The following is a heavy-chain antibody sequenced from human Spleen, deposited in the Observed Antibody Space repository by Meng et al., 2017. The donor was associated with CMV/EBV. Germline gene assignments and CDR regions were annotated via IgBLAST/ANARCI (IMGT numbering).Heavy chain of an antibody. V-gene: IGHV3-11*01. CDR3: ARDITIFGVVHYYYYYGIDV. Sequence: GESLKISCAASGFTFSDYYMSWIRQAPGKGLEWVSYISSSGSTIYYADSVKGRFTISRDNAKNSLYLQINSLRAEDTAVYYCARDITIFGVVHYYYYYGIDVWGQGTTVTVSS. CDR1: GFTFSDYY. CDR2: ISSSGSTI. D-gene: IGHD3-3*01. J-gene: IGHJ6*02.